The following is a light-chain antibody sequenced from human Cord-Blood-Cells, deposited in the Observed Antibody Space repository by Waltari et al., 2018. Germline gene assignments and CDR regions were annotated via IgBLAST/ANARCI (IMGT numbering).Light chain of an antibody. CDR1: QSISTY. CDR3: QQSYSTPPKGWP. V-gene: IGKV1-39*01. CDR2: ASS. Sequence: DIQLTQAPAYLSASVGGRVTITCQASQSISTYLNWYKQKPRKAPKLLIDASSSLQRGVPSRFSGSGSGTDFTLTISSLPPEDFATYYGQQSYSTPPKGWPFGPGTKVEL. J-gene: IGKJ1*01.